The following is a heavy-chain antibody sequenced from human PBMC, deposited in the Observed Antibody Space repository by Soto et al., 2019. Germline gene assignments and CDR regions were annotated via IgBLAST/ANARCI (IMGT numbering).Heavy chain of an antibody. CDR3: ARSQGSSTSLEIYYYYCYGMDG. V-gene: IGHV1-69*01. D-gene: IGHD2-2*01. J-gene: IGHJ6*02. CDR2: IIPISDTT. CDR1: GGTFSSYA. Sequence: QVQLVQSGAEVKKPGSSVKVSCKASGGTFSSYAISWVRQAPGQGREWMGGIIPISDTTNYAQKFQGRVTITADESTSTAYMELSSLRSEDTAVYYCARSQGSSTSLEIYYYYCYGMDGWGQGTTVTVSS.